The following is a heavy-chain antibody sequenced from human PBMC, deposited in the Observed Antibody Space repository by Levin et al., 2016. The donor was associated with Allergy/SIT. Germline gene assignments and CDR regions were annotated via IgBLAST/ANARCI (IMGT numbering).Heavy chain of an antibody. CDR3: ARDLRANWFDP. Sequence: SETLSLTCTVSGGSISNYYWSWIRQPPGKGLEWIGYIYYSGSTNYNPSLKSRVTISVDTSKNQFSLKLSSVTAADTAVYYCARDLRANWFDPWGQGTLVTVSS. D-gene: IGHD3-16*01. CDR1: GGSISNYY. CDR2: IYYSGST. V-gene: IGHV4-59*01. J-gene: IGHJ5*02.